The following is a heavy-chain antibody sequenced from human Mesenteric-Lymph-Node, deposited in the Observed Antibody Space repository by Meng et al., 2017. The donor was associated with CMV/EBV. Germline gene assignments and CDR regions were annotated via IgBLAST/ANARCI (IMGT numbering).Heavy chain of an antibody. Sequence: KASGYTCTSYAMQWVRQAPGQRLEWMGWINAGNGNTKYSQKFQGRVTITRDTSASTAYMELSSLRSEDTAVYYCARDGDSSGYYMGDYWGQGTLVTVSS. V-gene: IGHV1-3*01. CDR3: ARDGDSSGYYMGDY. CDR2: INAGNGNT. J-gene: IGHJ4*02. D-gene: IGHD3-22*01. CDR1: GYTCTSYA.